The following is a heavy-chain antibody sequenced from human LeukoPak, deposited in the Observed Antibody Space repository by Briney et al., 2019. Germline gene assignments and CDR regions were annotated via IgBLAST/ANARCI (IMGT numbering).Heavy chain of an antibody. V-gene: IGHV4-59*01. J-gene: IGHJ4*02. CDR3: ARYRPSSSNYYFDY. CDR2: IYYSGST. D-gene: IGHD6-13*01. Sequence: SETLSLTCIVSGGSISSYYWSWIRQPPGKGLEWIGYIYYSGSTNYNPSLKSRVTISVDTSKNQFSLKLSSVTAADTAVYYCARYRPSSSNYYFDYWGQGTLVTVSS. CDR1: GGSISSYY.